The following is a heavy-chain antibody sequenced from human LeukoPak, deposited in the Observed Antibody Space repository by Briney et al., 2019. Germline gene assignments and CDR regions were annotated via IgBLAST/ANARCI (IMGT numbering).Heavy chain of an antibody. CDR3: ASLPYYDFWSGYYPLGNYYYYMDV. CDR1: GGSLSSYY. Sequence: PSETPSLTCTVSGGSLSSYYWSWIRQPPGKGLEWIGYIYYSGSTNYNPSLKSRVTISVDTSKNQFSLKLSSVTAADTAVYYCASLPYYDFWSGYYPLGNYYYYMDVWGKGTTVTVSS. J-gene: IGHJ6*03. CDR2: IYYSGST. V-gene: IGHV4-59*08. D-gene: IGHD3-3*01.